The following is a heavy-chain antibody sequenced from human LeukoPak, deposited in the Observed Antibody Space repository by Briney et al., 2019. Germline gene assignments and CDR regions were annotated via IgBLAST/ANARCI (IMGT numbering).Heavy chain of an antibody. CDR3: ARTSGWYDRGWFDP. V-gene: IGHV2-70*01. CDR1: GFSLSTSGMC. D-gene: IGHD6-19*01. J-gene: IGHJ5*02. CDR2: IDWDDDK. Sequence: SGPTLVNPTQTLTLTCTFSGFSLSTSGMCVSWIRQPPGKALEWLALIDWDDDKYYSTSLKTRLTISKDTSKNQVVLTMTNMDPVDIATYYCARTSGWYDRGWFDPWGQGTLVTVSS.